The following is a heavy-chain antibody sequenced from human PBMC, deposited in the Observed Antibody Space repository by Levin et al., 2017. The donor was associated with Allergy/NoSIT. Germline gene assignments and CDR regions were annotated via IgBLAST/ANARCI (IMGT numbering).Heavy chain of an antibody. D-gene: IGHD6-13*01. V-gene: IGHV4-59*01. J-gene: IGHJ5*02. CDR1: GGSISSYY. CDR2: IYYSGST. CDR3: ARAYSSSWYAGGFGGFDP. Sequence: PSETLSLTCTVSGGSISSYYWSWIRQPPGKGLEWIGYIYYSGSTNYNPSLKSRVTISVDTSKNQFSLKLSSVTAADTAVYYCARAYSSSWYAGGFGGFDPWGQGTLVTVSS.